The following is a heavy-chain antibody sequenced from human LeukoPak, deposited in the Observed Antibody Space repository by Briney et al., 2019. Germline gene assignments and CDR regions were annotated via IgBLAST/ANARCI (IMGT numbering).Heavy chain of an antibody. CDR1: GYTFTSYY. Sequence: ASVKVSCKASGYTFTSYYMHWVRQAPGQGLEWMGIINPSGGSTSYAQKFQGRVTMTRDMSTSTVYMELSSLRSEDTALYYCAKDREASSGYPAIDYWGQGTLVTVSS. D-gene: IGHD3-22*01. CDR2: INPSGGST. J-gene: IGHJ4*02. V-gene: IGHV1-46*01. CDR3: AKDREASSGYPAIDY.